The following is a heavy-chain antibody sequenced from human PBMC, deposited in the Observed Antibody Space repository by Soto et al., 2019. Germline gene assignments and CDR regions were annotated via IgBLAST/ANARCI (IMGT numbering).Heavy chain of an antibody. D-gene: IGHD3-10*01. J-gene: IGHJ6*02. CDR3: AIGARRITMVRGVIPAGYYYYGMDV. CDR2: IIPIFGTA. V-gene: IGHV1-69*13. Sequence: SVKVSCKASGGTFSSYAISWVRQAPGQGLEWMGGIIPIFGTANYAQKFQGRVTITADESTSTAYMELSSLRSEDTAVYYCAIGARRITMVRGVIPAGYYYYGMDVWGQGTTVTVSS. CDR1: GGTFSSYA.